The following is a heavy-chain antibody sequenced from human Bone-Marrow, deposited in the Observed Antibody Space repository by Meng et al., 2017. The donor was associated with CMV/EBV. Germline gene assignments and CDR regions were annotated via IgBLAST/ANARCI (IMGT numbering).Heavy chain of an antibody. Sequence: SETLSLTCAVYGGSFSGYYWSWIRQPPGKGLEWIGEINHSGSTNYNTSLKSRVTISVDTSKNQSSLKLSSVTAADTAVYYCASSGFLYDILTGYYNVFPWGQGTLVTVSS. CDR3: ASSGFLYDILTGYYNVFP. D-gene: IGHD3-9*01. CDR1: GGSFSGYY. V-gene: IGHV4-34*01. J-gene: IGHJ5*02. CDR2: INHSGST.